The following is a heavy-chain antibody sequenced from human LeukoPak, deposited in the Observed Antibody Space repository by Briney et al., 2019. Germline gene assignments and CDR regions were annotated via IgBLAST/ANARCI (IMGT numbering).Heavy chain of an antibody. J-gene: IGHJ4*02. CDR3: ARLGGITMVRGVIRVVDY. CDR2: IYNSGGT. D-gene: IGHD3-10*01. CDR1: GGSISTYY. Sequence: SETLSLTCTVSGGSISTYYWSWIRQPPGKGLEWIGYIYNSGGTNYNPSLKSRVTISADTSKNQFSLRLSSVTAADTAVYYCARLGGITMVRGVIRVVDYWGQGTLVTVSS. V-gene: IGHV4-59*08.